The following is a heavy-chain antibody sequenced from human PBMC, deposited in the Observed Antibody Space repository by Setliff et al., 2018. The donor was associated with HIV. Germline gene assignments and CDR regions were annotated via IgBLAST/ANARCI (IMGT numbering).Heavy chain of an antibody. CDR2: IDSSGTT. CDR1: GGSFGVYR. J-gene: IGHJ5*02. CDR3: ARGYYGSGSYWWFDP. Sequence: SETLSLTCTISGGSFGVYRWSWIRQSAGRGLEWIGRIDSSGTTDYKPSLKGRVAISVDTSRNQFSLKLSSVTAADTAVYYCARGYYGSGSYWWFDPWGQGTLVTVSS. D-gene: IGHD3-10*01. V-gene: IGHV4-4*07.